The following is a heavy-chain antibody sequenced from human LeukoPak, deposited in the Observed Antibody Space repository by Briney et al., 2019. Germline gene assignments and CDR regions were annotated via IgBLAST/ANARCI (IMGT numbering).Heavy chain of an antibody. CDR2: INHSGST. J-gene: IGHJ4*02. Sequence: SETLSLTCAVYGGSFSGYYWSWIRQPPGKGLEWIGEINHSGSTNYNPSLKSRVTISVDTSKNQFSLKLSSVTAEDTAVYYCAKSDYFDYWGQGTLVTVSS. V-gene: IGHV4-34*01. CDR3: AKSDYFDY. CDR1: GGSFSGYY.